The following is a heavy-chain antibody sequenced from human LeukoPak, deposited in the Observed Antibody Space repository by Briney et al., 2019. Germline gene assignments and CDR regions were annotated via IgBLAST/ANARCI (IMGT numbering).Heavy chain of an antibody. CDR2: ISFDGSNK. J-gene: IGHJ4*02. CDR3: ARDPNCISTSCYPDY. D-gene: IGHD2-2*01. Sequence: QPGRSLRLSCAASGFTFSRYAMHWVRQAQGKGLEWVAVISFDGSNKYYADSVKGRFTISRDNSKNTLYLQMNSLRAEDTAVYYCARDPNCISTSCYPDYWGQGTLVTVSS. CDR1: GFTFSRYA. V-gene: IGHV3-30-3*01.